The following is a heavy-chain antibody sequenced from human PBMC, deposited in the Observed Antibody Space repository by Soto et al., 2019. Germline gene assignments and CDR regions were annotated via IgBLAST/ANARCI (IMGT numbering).Heavy chain of an antibody. V-gene: IGHV1-69*06. CDR3: ALGRGSLLHYYYGMDV. D-gene: IGHD3-22*01. CDR1: GGTFSSYA. Sequence: QVQLVQSGAEVKKPGSSVKVSCKASGGTFSSYAISWVRQAPGQGLEWMGGIIPIFGTANYAQKFQGRVTITADKSTSTAYMELSSLRSEDTTVYYCALGRGSLLHYYYGMDVWGQGTTVTVSS. J-gene: IGHJ6*02. CDR2: IIPIFGTA.